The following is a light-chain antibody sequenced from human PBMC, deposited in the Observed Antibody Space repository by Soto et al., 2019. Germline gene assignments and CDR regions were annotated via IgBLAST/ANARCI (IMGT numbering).Light chain of an antibody. J-gene: IGKJ2*01. CDR1: QSVTSRY. V-gene: IGKV3-20*01. CDR2: GAS. CDR3: QQYNNSPEYT. Sequence: EIVLTQSPGTLSLSPGERATLSCKASQSVTSRYLAWYQQKPGQAPRLLIDGASSRATGITDRFSGSGSGTDFTLTISRLEPEDFAVYFCQQYNNSPEYTFGQGTKLEIK.